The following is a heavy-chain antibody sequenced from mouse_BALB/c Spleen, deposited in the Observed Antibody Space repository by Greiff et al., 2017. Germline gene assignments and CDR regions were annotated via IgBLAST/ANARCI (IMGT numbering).Heavy chain of an antibody. J-gene: IGHJ3*01. D-gene: IGHD2-10*02. V-gene: IGHV5-9-4*01. Sequence: EVKLMESGGGLVKPGGSLKLSCAASGFTFSSYAMSWVRQSPEKRLEWVAEISSGGSYTYYPDTVTGRFTISRDNAKNTLYLEMSSLRSEDTAMYYCAREEYGNPWGQGTLVTVSA. CDR3: AREEYGNP. CDR2: ISSGGSYT. CDR1: GFTFSSYA.